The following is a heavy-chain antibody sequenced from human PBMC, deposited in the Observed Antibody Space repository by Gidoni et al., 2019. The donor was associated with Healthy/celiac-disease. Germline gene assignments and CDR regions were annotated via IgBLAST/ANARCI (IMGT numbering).Heavy chain of an antibody. V-gene: IGHV4-34*01. CDR3: ARRFWSGTSDY. CDR1: GGSFSGYY. J-gene: IGHJ4*02. CDR2: INHSGST. D-gene: IGHD3-3*01. Sequence: QVQLQQWGAGLLKPAETLSITCAVYGGSFSGYYWSWIRQPPGTGLEWIGEINHSGSTNYNPSLKSRVTISVDTSKIQFSLKLSSVTAADTAVYYCARRFWSGTSDYWGQGTLVTVSS.